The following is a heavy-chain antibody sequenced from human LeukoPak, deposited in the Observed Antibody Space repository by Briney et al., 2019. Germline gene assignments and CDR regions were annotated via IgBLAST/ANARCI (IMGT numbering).Heavy chain of an antibody. V-gene: IGHV3-21*01. CDR3: ARSEAVAGTADY. CDR1: GFTFSSYS. J-gene: IGHJ4*02. Sequence: GGSLRLSCAASGFTFSSYSMNWVRQAPGKGLEWVSSISSSSSYIYYADSVKGRFTISRDNAKNSLYLQMNSLRAEDTAVYYCARSEAVAGTADYWGQGTPVTVSS. CDR2: ISSSSSYI. D-gene: IGHD6-19*01.